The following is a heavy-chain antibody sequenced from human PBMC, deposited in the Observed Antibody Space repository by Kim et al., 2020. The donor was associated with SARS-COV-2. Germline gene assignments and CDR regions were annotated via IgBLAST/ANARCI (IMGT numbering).Heavy chain of an antibody. CDR2: IYYSGST. CDR3: ARHYDNTTIVVFMLDPFDN. J-gene: IGHJ4*01. D-gene: IGHD3-22*01. CDR1: GGSISSSGYY. Sequence: SETLSLTCTVSGGSISSSGYYWGWIRQPPGKGLEWIGSIYYSGSTYYNPSLKSRVTISVDTSKNQFSLKLSSVTAADTAVYYCARHYDNTTIVVFMLDPFDNWGQGTMVTVSS. V-gene: IGHV4-39*01.